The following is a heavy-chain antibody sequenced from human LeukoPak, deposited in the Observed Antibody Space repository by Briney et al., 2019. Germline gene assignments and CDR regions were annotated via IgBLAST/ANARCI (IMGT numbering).Heavy chain of an antibody. J-gene: IGHJ4*02. CDR2: IYYSGST. CDR1: GGSISSSSYY. Sequence: PSETLSLTCTVSGGSISSSSYYWGWIRQPPGKGREWIGSIYYSGSTYYNPSLKSRVTISVDTSKNQFSLKLSSVTAADTAVYYCARDVVEMATTNLFDYWGQGTLVTVSS. D-gene: IGHD5-24*01. V-gene: IGHV4-39*07. CDR3: ARDVVEMATTNLFDY.